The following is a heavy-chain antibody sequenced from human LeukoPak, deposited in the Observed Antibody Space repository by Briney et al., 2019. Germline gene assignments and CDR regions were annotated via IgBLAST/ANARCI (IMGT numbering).Heavy chain of an antibody. Sequence: SQTLSLTCTVSGGSISSGGYYWSWIQQPPGKGLEWIGYIYHSGSTYYNPSLKSRVTISVDRSKNQFSLKLSSVTATDTAVYYCARDGYYCSSTSCPFQPPPIWGQGTLVTVSS. CDR1: GGSISSGGYY. J-gene: IGHJ4*02. CDR2: IYHSGST. V-gene: IGHV4-30-2*01. D-gene: IGHD2-2*01. CDR3: ARDGYYCSSTSCPFQPPPI.